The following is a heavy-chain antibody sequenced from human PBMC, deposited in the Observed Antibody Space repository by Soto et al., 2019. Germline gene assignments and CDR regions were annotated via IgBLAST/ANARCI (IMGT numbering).Heavy chain of an antibody. V-gene: IGHV1-69*13. CDR3: TSAMVRGVLTYFDY. Sequence: SSVKVSCKASGGPFSSYAIGWVRQAPGQGLEWMGGIIPIFGTANYAQKFQGRVTITADESTSTAYMELSSLRSEDTAVYYCTSAMVRGVLTYFDYWGQGTPGTVSS. D-gene: IGHD3-10*01. CDR1: GGPFSSYA. CDR2: IIPIFGTA. J-gene: IGHJ4*02.